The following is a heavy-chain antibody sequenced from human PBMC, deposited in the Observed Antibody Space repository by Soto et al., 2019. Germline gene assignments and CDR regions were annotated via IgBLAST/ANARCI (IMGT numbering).Heavy chain of an antibody. CDR1: GFTFSSYA. J-gene: IGHJ6*03. V-gene: IGHV3-64*01. Sequence: GGSLRLSCAASGFTFSSYAMHWVRQAPGKGLEYVSAISSNGGSTYYANSVKGRFTISRDNSKNTLYLQMGSLRAEDMAVYYCARSAVVDDFWSGYLYYYYMDVWGKGTTVTVSS. D-gene: IGHD3-3*01. CDR3: ARSAVVDDFWSGYLYYYYMDV. CDR2: ISSNGGST.